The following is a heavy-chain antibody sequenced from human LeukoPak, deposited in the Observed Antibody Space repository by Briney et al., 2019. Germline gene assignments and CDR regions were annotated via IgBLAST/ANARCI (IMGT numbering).Heavy chain of an antibody. V-gene: IGHV4-39*07. J-gene: IGHJ6*03. D-gene: IGHD5-12*01. CDR2: IYYSGST. Sequence: SETLSLTCTVSGGSISSSSYYWGWIRQPPGKGLEWIGSIYYSGSTYYNPSLKSRVTISVDTSKNQFSLKLSSVTAADTAVYYCAREGPSIVATFPYYYYMDVWGKGTTVTVSS. CDR1: GGSISSSSYY. CDR3: AREGPSIVATFPYYYYMDV.